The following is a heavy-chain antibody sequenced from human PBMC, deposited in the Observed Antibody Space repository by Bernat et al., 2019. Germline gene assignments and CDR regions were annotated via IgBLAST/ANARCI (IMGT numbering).Heavy chain of an antibody. CDR2: IRKKANSYIT. Sequence: EVQLVESGGGLVQPGASLRLSCGASAFTFSGHYIDWVRQAPGKGLGWVGRIRKKANSYITEYAASVKGRFIISRDDSKNSLYLQMNSLKTEDTAVYFCVRVALLGAYEGRPFDYWGQGTLVTVSS. V-gene: IGHV3-72*01. D-gene: IGHD5-12*01. CDR1: AFTFSGHY. CDR3: VRVALLGAYEGRPFDY. J-gene: IGHJ4*02.